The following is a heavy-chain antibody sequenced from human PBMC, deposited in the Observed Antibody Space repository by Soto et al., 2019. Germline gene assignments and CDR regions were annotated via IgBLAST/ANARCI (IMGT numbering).Heavy chain of an antibody. D-gene: IGHD5-12*01. Sequence: QVQLVQSVAEVRQPASSVKVSCKTSGGTFSSYAISWVRQAPGQGLEWMGGIVPIVDTSTYAQKFHGRVTLTADASTSTAYMELSSLRSDDTAIYYCVRVVAIPGYPDNWGQGTLVTVSS. CDR3: VRVVAIPGYPDN. V-gene: IGHV1-69*12. J-gene: IGHJ4*02. CDR2: IVPIVDTS. CDR1: GGTFSSYA.